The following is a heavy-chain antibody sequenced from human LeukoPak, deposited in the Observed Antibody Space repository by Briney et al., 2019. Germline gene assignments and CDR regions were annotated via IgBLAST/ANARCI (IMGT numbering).Heavy chain of an antibody. CDR2: INVGNGET. CDR1: GYTFATYP. D-gene: IGHD6-19*01. V-gene: IGHV1-3*01. Sequence: GASVKVSCKASGYTFATYPIHWVRQASGQGLEWMGWINVGNGETKYSQKFQGRVTITRDTSARTAYMELSRLRSEDTAVYYCARYSSGWYAWGQGTLVTVSS. J-gene: IGHJ5*02. CDR3: ARYSSGWYA.